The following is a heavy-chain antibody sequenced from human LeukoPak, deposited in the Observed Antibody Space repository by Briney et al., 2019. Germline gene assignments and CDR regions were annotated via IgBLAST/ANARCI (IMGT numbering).Heavy chain of an antibody. CDR1: GFTFDDYA. D-gene: IGHD3-22*01. CDR2: ISWNSGSI. V-gene: IGHV3-9*01. Sequence: GGSLRLSCAASGFTFDDYAMHWVRQAPGKGLEWVSGISWNSGSIGYADSVKVRFTISRDNAKNSLYLQMNSLRAEDTALYYCAKARSYDSSGYYFYFDYWGQGTLVTVSS. CDR3: AKARSYDSSGYYFYFDY. J-gene: IGHJ4*02.